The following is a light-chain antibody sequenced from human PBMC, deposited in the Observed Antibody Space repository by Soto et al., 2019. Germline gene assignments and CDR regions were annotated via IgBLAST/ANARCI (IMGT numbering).Light chain of an antibody. J-gene: IGLJ3*02. Sequence: QSVLPKPPSASGTPGQRVTIACSGSSSNIGSNSVNWYQQLPGPAPKLLIYSNNQRPSGVPDRFSGSKSGTSASLAISGLQSEDEADYYCAAWDDSLNGPVFGGGTKLTVL. CDR3: AAWDDSLNGPV. CDR1: SSNIGSNS. V-gene: IGLV1-44*01. CDR2: SNN.